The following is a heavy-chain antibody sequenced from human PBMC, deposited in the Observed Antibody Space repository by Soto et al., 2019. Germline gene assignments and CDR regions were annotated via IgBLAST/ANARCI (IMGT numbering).Heavy chain of an antibody. D-gene: IGHD3-22*01. CDR2: ISGSGTYT. Sequence: QVQLVESGGGLVKPGGSLRLSCAVSGFTVSDHYMTWIRQAPGKGLEWVSYISGSGTYTNYADSVKGRFIISRDIAKNSLWRQINSLRAEDTAVYYCAISSGWRQVVGYKYGLDVWGQGTAVTVSS. V-gene: IGHV3-11*06. CDR3: AISSGWRQVVGYKYGLDV. J-gene: IGHJ6*02. CDR1: GFTVSDHY.